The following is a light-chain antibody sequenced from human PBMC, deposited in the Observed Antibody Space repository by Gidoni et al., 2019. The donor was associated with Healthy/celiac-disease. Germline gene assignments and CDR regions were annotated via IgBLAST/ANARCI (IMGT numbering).Light chain of an antibody. V-gene: IGLV1-40*01. CDR3: QSYDSSLSGSV. Sequence: QSVLTPPPSVSGAPGQRVTISCNGSTSNIGAGYDLHWYQQLPGTAPKLLIYGNSNRPSGVPDRFSGSKSGTSASLAITGLQAEDEADYYCQSYDSSLSGSVFGGGTKLTVL. CDR1: TSNIGAGYD. J-gene: IGLJ2*01. CDR2: GNS.